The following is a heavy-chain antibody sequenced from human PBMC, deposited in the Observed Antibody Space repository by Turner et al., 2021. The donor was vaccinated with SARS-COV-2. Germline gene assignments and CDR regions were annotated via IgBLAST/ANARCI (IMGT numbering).Heavy chain of an antibody. CDR2: VYWNNEK. CDR1: GFPLTTSGVG. CDR3: THTPGFGSSDF. V-gene: IGHV2-5*01. D-gene: IGHD3-10*01. J-gene: IGHJ4*02. Sequence: QITLNESGPTLLNPTQTLTLTCTCSGFPLTTSGVGVVWIRQPQGKALEWLAHVYWNNEKCYRTSLKSRVTITKDTSKKQVVLTMSIVAPLDTAKYCWTHTPGFGSSDFWGQGTLVTVSP.